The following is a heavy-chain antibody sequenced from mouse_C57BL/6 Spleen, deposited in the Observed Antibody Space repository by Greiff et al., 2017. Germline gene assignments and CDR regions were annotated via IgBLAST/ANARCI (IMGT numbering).Heavy chain of an antibody. CDR3: ARRRDRGFDY. CDR1: GYTFTDYY. CDR2: INPYNGGT. Sequence: EVQLQQSGPVLVKPGASVKMSCKASGYTFTDYYMNWVKQSHGKSLEWIGVINPYNGGTSYNQQFKGKATLTVDKSSSTAYMELNSLTSEDSAVYYCARRRDRGFDYWGQGTTLTVSS. D-gene: IGHD3-3*01. V-gene: IGHV1-19*01. J-gene: IGHJ2*01.